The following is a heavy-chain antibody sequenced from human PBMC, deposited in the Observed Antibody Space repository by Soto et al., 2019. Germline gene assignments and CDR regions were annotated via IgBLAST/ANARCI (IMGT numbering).Heavy chain of an antibody. CDR1: GGSFIGYY. CDR3: ARGPGSYYYDSSGYYDY. CDR2: INHSGST. V-gene: IGHV4-34*01. Sequence: SETLSRTCAVYGGSFIGYYWSWIRQPPGKGLEWIGEINHSGSTNYNPSLKSRVTISVDTSKNQFSLKLSSVTAADTAVYYCARGPGSYYYDSSGYYDYWGQGTLVTVSS. D-gene: IGHD3-22*01. J-gene: IGHJ4*02.